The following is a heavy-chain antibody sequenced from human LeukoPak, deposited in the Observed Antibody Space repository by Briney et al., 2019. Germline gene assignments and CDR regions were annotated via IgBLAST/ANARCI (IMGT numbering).Heavy chain of an antibody. V-gene: IGHV4-34*01. CDR3: ARVRAMVRGVWVDY. CDR2: INHSGST. Sequence: SETLCLTCAVYGGSFSGYYWSWIRQPPGKGLEWIGEINHSGSTNYNPSLKTGVTISVNTSENQFTLLLLPVTAADTAVYYCARVRAMVRGVWVDYWGQGTLVTVSS. J-gene: IGHJ4*02. CDR1: GGSFSGYY. D-gene: IGHD3-10*01.